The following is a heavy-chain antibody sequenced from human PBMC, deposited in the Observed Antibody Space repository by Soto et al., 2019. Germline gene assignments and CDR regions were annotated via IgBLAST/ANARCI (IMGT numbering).Heavy chain of an antibody. CDR2: IPQDGVDG. CDR1: GFIFSMYS. V-gene: IGHV3-7*03. D-gene: IGHD2-21*02. Sequence: GGSLRLSCEVSGFIFSMYSMSWVRQTPGKGLEWVAKIPQDGVDGHYADAVKGRFTISRDDGKNSLYLQMNNLRAEDTAVYYCARDHLILPAHDFFYGSDVWGRGATVTVSS. J-gene: IGHJ6*02. CDR3: ARDHLILPAHDFFYGSDV.